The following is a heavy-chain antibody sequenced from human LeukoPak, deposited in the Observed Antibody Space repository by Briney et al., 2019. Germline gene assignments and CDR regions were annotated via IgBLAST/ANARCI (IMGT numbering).Heavy chain of an antibody. J-gene: IGHJ4*02. D-gene: IGHD5-18*01. CDR1: GGSISSDY. CDR3: ARSGYSYGLVDY. Sequence: SETLSLTCTVSGGSISSDYWSWIRQPPGKGLEWIGYIYYSGDTNYNPSLKSRVTISVDTSKNQFSLKLSSVTAADTAVYYCARSGYSYGLVDYWGLGTLVTVSS. CDR2: IYYSGDT. V-gene: IGHV4-59*01.